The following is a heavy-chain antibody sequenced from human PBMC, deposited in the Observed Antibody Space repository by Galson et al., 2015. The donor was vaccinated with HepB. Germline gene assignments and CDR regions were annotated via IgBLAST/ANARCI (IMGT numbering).Heavy chain of an antibody. J-gene: IGHJ5*02. CDR1: GFTVSTHW. V-gene: IGHV3-7*01. Sequence: SLRLSCAASGFTVSTHWMNWVRQAPRKGLEWVANMNHDGSVKYYVDSVKGRFTISRDNAKNSLYLQMNSLRVEDTAVYYCAREDYTNPSGFDPWGQGTLVTVSS. D-gene: IGHD4-11*01. CDR2: MNHDGSVK. CDR3: AREDYTNPSGFDP.